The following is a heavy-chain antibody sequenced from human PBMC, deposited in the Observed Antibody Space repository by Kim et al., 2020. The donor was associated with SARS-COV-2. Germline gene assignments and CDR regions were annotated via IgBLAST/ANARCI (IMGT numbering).Heavy chain of an antibody. CDR1: GFTFSASA. D-gene: IGHD4-17*01. CDR2: IRSKPNNYAT. CDR3: YRHSGKHGDRGFDN. Sequence: GGSLRLSCAASGFTFSASAMHWVRQASGKGLEWVGRIRSKPNNYATSYAASVTGRFTISRDDSTNTVYLQMDSLKTDDTAGYFCYRHSGKHGDRGFDNWGQGTLVTVAS. J-gene: IGHJ4*02. V-gene: IGHV3-73*01.